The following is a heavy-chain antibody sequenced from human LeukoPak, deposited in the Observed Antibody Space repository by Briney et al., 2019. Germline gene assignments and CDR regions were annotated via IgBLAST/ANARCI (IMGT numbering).Heavy chain of an antibody. Sequence: SQTLSLTCTVSGGSISSGGYYWSWIRQHPGKGLEWIGYIYYSGSTYYNPSLKSRVSISVDTSKHHFSLRLSSVTAADTAVYYCARGVPDSLNTMIVVVNNFDYWGQGTLVTVSS. CDR1: GGSISSGGYY. V-gene: IGHV4-31*03. D-gene: IGHD3-22*01. CDR2: IYYSGST. CDR3: ARGVPDSLNTMIVVVNNFDY. J-gene: IGHJ4*02.